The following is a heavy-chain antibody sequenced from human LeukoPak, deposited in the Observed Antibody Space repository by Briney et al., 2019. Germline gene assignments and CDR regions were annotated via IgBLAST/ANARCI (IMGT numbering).Heavy chain of an antibody. J-gene: IGHJ4*02. V-gene: IGHV3-23*01. CDR3: AKAPYGDYDVGVWDY. Sequence: GGSLRLSCAASGFTFSSYAMSWVRQTPGKGLEWVSAISGSGGSTYYADSVKGRFTISRDNSKNTLYLQMNSLRAEDTAVYYCAKAPYGDYDVGVWDYWGQGTLVTVSS. D-gene: IGHD4-17*01. CDR1: GFTFSSYA. CDR2: ISGSGGST.